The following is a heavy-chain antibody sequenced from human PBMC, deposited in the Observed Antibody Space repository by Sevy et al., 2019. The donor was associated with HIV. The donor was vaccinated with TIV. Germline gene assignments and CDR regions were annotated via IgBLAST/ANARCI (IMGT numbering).Heavy chain of an antibody. V-gene: IGHV3-7*03. D-gene: IGHD1-26*01. Sequence: GGSLRLSCAASGFNIRTHWMLWVRQAPGKGLEWVANINEDGSTKYYLDSVKGRFTISRDNAENSLYLQMKSLRPEDTALYYCAKDRVGATRMSGFDIWGQGTMVTVSS. CDR2: INEDGSTK. CDR1: GFNIRTHW. CDR3: AKDRVGATRMSGFDI. J-gene: IGHJ3*02.